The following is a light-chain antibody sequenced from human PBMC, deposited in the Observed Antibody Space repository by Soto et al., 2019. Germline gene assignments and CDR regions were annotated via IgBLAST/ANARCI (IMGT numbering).Light chain of an antibody. V-gene: IGKV1-39*01. CDR1: QRVGNF. J-gene: IGKJ1*01. CDR2: AAS. CDR3: QQSFTTWT. Sequence: DIQMTQSPSSLSASVGARVTITCRARQRVGNFLNWYQQKPGLPPKYLIYAASNLQSGVPSRFSGSGAGTDFTLTISNLQPEDFATCYCQQSFTTWTFGQGTKVEGK.